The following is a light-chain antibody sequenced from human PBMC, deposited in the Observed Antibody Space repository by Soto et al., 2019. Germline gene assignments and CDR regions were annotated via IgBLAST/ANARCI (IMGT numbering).Light chain of an antibody. CDR3: ISYTSSDTYV. Sequence: QSVLTQPASVSGSSGQSITISCTGTCTDVGGYKYVSWYQQHPGKAPKLMIYDVTSRPSGISNRFSGSKSGNTAFLIISGLQAEDEADYYCISYTSSDTYVFGTGTKVTVL. J-gene: IGLJ1*01. CDR2: DVT. V-gene: IGLV2-14*01. CDR1: CTDVGGYKY.